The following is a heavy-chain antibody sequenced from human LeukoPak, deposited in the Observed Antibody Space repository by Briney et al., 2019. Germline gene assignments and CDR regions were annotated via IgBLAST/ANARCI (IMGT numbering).Heavy chain of an antibody. J-gene: IGHJ5*02. Sequence: SETLSLTCTVSGGSISSSSYYWGWIRQPPGKGLEWIGSIYYSGSTYYNPSLKSRVTISVDTSKNQFSLKLSSVTAADTAVYYCARVRGVVVAATGWFDPWGQGTLVTVSS. CDR2: IYYSGST. CDR3: ARVRGVVVAATGWFDP. V-gene: IGHV4-39*07. CDR1: GGSISSSSYY. D-gene: IGHD2-15*01.